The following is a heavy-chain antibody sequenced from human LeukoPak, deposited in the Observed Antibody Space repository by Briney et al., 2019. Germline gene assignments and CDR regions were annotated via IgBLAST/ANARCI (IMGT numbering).Heavy chain of an antibody. CDR1: GFTSTNTW. CDR3: TTALRWVQSPFNY. CDR2: SKSRSDGGTT. V-gene: IGHV3-15*05. D-gene: IGHD5-24*01. Sequence: GGTLRLSCGASGFTSTNTWMPWVRKAPGKALECGGGSKSRSDGGTTDYGASVECRFTVARDDSKNTLYLQMNSLNTEDTAVYFCTTALRWVQSPFNYWGQGTLVTVSS. J-gene: IGHJ4*02.